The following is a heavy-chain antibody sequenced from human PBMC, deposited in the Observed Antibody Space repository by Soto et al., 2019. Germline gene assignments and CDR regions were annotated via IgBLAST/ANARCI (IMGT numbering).Heavy chain of an antibody. CDR3: AKDLQSYGDYDYYCYGMDV. V-gene: IGHV3-30*18. J-gene: IGHJ6*02. CDR1: GFTFSTYG. CDR2: ISYDGTNK. D-gene: IGHD4-17*01. Sequence: VQLVESGGGEVQPGRSLTISCAASGFTFSTYGMPWVRQTPGKGLEWVAVISYDGTNKFYSDSVKGRFTISRDNFKNTLTLQMNSLRADDTAVYSCAKDLQSYGDYDYYCYGMDVWGLGTRVTVSS.